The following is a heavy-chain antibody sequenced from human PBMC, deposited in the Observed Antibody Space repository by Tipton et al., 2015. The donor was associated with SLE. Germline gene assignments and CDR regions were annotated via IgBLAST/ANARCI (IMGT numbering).Heavy chain of an antibody. CDR1: GYTFTSYA. Sequence: QSGAEVKKPGASVKVSCKASGYTFTSYAINWVRQAPGQGLEWMGGIIPIFGTANYAQKFQGRVTITADESTSTAYMELSSLRSDDTAVYYCARGSSPPHYYNGMDVWGQGTTVTVSS. J-gene: IGHJ6*02. D-gene: IGHD6-13*01. CDR2: IIPIFGTA. CDR3: ARGSSPPHYYNGMDV. V-gene: IGHV1-69*13.